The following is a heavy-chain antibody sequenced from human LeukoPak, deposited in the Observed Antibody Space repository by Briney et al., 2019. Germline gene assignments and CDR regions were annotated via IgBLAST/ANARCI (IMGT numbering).Heavy chain of an antibody. Sequence: GRSLRLSCAASGFTFSSYAMHWVRQAPGKGLEWVAVISYDGSNKYYADSVKGRFTISRDNSKNTLFLQMNSLRAEDTAVYFCAKGLGSGWTYFDSWGQGTLVTVSS. D-gene: IGHD6-19*01. V-gene: IGHV3-30-3*01. CDR2: ISYDGSNK. CDR3: AKGLGSGWTYFDS. CDR1: GFTFSSYA. J-gene: IGHJ4*02.